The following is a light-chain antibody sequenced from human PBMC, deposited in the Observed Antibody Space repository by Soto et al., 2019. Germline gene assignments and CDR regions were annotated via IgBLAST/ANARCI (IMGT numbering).Light chain of an antibody. CDR2: EVS. V-gene: IGLV2-8*01. CDR3: SSYAGINTYYV. Sequence: LTQPPSASGSPGQSVTISCTGTSSDIGAYNYVSWFQQHPGKAPKLMIYEVSKRPSGVPDRFSGSKSGNTASLTVSGLQAEDEADYYCSSYAGINTYYVFGTGTKLTVL. CDR1: SSDIGAYNY. J-gene: IGLJ1*01.